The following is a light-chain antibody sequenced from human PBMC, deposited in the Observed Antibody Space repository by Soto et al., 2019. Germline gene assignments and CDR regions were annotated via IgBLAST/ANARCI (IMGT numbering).Light chain of an antibody. V-gene: IGKV3-20*01. CDR1: QSIGIY. CDR2: DAS. Sequence: EIVLTQSPGTLSLSPGARATLSCRASQSIGIYLAWYQQKPGQAPRLLIYDASNRATGIPARFSGSGSGTDFTLTISRLEAEDFAVYYCQQYGSSSWTFGQGTKVDI. J-gene: IGKJ1*01. CDR3: QQYGSSSWT.